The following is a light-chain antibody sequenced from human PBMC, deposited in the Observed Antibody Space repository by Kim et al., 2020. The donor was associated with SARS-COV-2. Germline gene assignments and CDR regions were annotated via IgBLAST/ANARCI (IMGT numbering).Light chain of an antibody. CDR3: QAWDNSIVV. CDR2: QDT. V-gene: IGLV3-1*01. J-gene: IGLJ3*02. Sequence: SYELTQPPSVSVSPGQTASITCSGDKLGEKYACWYQQKPGQSPVLVIYQDTKRPSGIPERFSGSNSGNTATLTISGTQAMDEADYYCQAWDNSIVVFGGGTQLTVL. CDR1: KLGEKY.